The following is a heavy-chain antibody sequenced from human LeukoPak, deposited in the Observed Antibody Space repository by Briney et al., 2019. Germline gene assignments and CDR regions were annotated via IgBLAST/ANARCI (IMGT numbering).Heavy chain of an antibody. CDR3: ARDDGEWELKYYFDY. J-gene: IGHJ4*02. CDR1: GFPFSSYA. V-gene: IGHV3-30-3*01. CDR2: SYDGSDK. D-gene: IGHD1-26*01. Sequence: GGSLRLSCAASGFPFSSYAMHWVRQAPGKGLEGVAVSYDGSDKYYADSVKGRFTISRDNSKNTLYLQMNSLRAEDTAVYYCARDDGEWELKYYFDYWGQGTLVTVSS.